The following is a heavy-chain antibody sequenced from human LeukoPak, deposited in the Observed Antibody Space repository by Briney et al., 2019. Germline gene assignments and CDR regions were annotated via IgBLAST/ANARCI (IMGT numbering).Heavy chain of an antibody. CDR1: GFTFSSYS. CDR2: ISGSGGST. Sequence: GGSLRLSCAASGFTFSSYSISWVRHAPGKGLEWVSAISGSGGSTYYADSVKGRFTISRDNSKNTLYVQMNSLRAEDTAVYYCAKSVGSGSPAPDYWGQGTLVTVSS. CDR3: AKSVGSGSPAPDY. J-gene: IGHJ4*02. V-gene: IGHV3-23*01. D-gene: IGHD3-10*01.